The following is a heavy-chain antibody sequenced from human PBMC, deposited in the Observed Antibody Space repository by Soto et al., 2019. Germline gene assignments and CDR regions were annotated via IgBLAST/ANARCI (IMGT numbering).Heavy chain of an antibody. CDR1: GGTFSSYA. Sequence: ASVKVSCKASGGTFSSYAISWVRQAPGQGLEWMGGIIPIFGTANYAQKFQGRVTITADESTSTAYMELSSLRSEDTAVYYCAREWGYYYDSSGYYLRGASDIWGQGTMVTVSS. V-gene: IGHV1-69*13. CDR3: AREWGYYYDSSGYYLRGASDI. J-gene: IGHJ3*02. CDR2: IIPIFGTA. D-gene: IGHD3-22*01.